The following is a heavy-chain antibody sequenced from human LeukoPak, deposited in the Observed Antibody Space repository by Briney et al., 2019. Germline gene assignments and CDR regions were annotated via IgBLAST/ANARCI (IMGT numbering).Heavy chain of an antibody. D-gene: IGHD3-3*01. V-gene: IGHV3-30-3*01. Sequence: PGGSLRLSCAASGFTFSGYAMHWVRQAPGKGLEWVRVISYDGTNKYYTVSVKGRFTISRYNSKNTLYLQMDSLRAEDSAVYFCARVGYDFWNGYYENYYYCYMDVWGTGTTVTVSS. CDR1: GFTFSGYA. CDR2: ISYDGTNK. CDR3: ARVGYDFWNGYYENYYYCYMDV. J-gene: IGHJ6*03.